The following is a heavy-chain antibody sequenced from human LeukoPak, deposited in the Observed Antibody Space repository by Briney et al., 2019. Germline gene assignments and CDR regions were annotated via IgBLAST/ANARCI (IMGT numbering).Heavy chain of an antibody. V-gene: IGHV1-18*04. J-gene: IGHJ4*02. Sequence: ASVKVSCKAFGYTFTSYGISWVRQAPGQGLEWMGWISAYNGNTNYAQKLQGRVTMTTDTSTSTAYMELRSLRSDDTAVYYCARGGYDILTGYHPFDYWGQGTLVTVSS. CDR1: GYTFTSYG. CDR2: ISAYNGNT. CDR3: ARGGYDILTGYHPFDY. D-gene: IGHD3-9*01.